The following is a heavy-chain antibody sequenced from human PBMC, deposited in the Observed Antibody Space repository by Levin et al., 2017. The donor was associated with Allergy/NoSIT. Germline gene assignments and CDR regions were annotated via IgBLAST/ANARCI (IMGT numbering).Heavy chain of an antibody. J-gene: IGHJ2*01. CDR1: GFTFSSYS. CDR3: ARDSDFWSGFNWYFDL. V-gene: IGHV3-21*01. Sequence: SCAASGFTFSSYSMNWVRQAPGKGLEWVSSISSNSNYIYYADSVKGRFTISRDNAKNSLYLQMNSLRAEDTAVYYCARDSDFWSGFNWYFDLWGRGTLVTVSS. D-gene: IGHD3-3*01. CDR2: ISSNSNYI.